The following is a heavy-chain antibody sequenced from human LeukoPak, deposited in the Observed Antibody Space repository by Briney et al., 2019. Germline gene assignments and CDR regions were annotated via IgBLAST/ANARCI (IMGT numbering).Heavy chain of an antibody. V-gene: IGHV3-48*01. D-gene: IGHD6-6*01. Sequence: PGGSLRHSCAASGFTVSSNYMSWVRQTPGKGLEWVSYITSTSSTMYYADSVKGRFTISRDNAKNSLYLQMNSLRAEDTAVYYCTREYSSSSGRAFDFWGQGTMVTVSS. J-gene: IGHJ3*01. CDR2: ITSTSSTM. CDR3: TREYSSSSGRAFDF. CDR1: GFTVSSNY.